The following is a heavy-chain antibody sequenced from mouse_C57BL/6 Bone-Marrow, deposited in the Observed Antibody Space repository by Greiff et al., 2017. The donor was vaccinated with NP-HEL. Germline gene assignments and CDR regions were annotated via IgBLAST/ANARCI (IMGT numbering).Heavy chain of an antibody. D-gene: IGHD2-4*01. Sequence: QVQLQQPGAELVKKGEEGKETGKESGYTFTSYWMHWVKQRPGQGLEWIGRIHPSDSDTNYNQKFKGKATLTVDKSSSTAYMQLSSLTSEDSAVYYCAIRDYEDYAMDYWGQGTSVTVSS. V-gene: IGHV1-74*01. CDR2: IHPSDSDT. CDR3: AIRDYEDYAMDY. CDR1: GYTFTSYW. J-gene: IGHJ4*01.